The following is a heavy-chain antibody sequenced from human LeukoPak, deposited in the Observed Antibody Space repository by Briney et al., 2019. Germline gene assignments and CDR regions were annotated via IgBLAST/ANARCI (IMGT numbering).Heavy chain of an antibody. D-gene: IGHD2-15*01. J-gene: IGHJ4*02. CDR1: GFTFSTYG. CDR2: ISYDGSNK. V-gene: IGHV3-30*18. Sequence: GGSLRLSCAASGFTFSTYGIHWVRQAPGKGLEWVAIISYDGSNKYYADSVKGRFTISRDNSKNTLYLQMNSLRADDTAVYYCAKDLRPYCSGGSCYSLDYWGQGTLVTVSS. CDR3: AKDLRPYCSGGSCYSLDY.